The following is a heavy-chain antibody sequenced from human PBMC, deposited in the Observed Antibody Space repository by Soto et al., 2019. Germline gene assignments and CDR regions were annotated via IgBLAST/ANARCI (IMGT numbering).Heavy chain of an antibody. CDR3: AKTDRKLPLWFTIGDV. CDR2: ISYDGRNK. D-gene: IGHD3-10*01. Sequence: GGSLRLSCSASGFIFSRYGMHWVRQAPGKGLEGVAVISYDGRNKYYTSSVKGRFTISRDNSKNTLFLQMSSLRTEDTAVYFCAKTDRKLPLWFTIGDVWGQGTTVTVSS. J-gene: IGHJ6*02. V-gene: IGHV3-30*18. CDR1: GFIFSRYG.